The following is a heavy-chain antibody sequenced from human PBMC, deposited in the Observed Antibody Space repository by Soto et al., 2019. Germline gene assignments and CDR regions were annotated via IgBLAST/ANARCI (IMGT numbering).Heavy chain of an antibody. V-gene: IGHV3-23*01. J-gene: IGHJ5*02. CDR3: AKDITCYDFWSGPFWFDP. D-gene: IGHD3-3*01. CDR2: ISGSGGSS. Sequence: PGGSLRLSCAAAGFAFSTYAMTWVRQAPGKGLEWVSVISGSGGSSYYAASVKGRFTISRDNSKNTLFLQMNSLRAEDTAVYYCAKDITCYDFWSGPFWFDPWGQGTLVTVSS. CDR1: GFAFSTYA.